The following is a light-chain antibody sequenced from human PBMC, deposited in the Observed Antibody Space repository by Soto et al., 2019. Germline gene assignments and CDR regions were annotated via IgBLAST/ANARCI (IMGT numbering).Light chain of an antibody. CDR2: EVT. V-gene: IGLV2-23*02. CDR3: CSYAGSSYVV. Sequence: QSVLTQPASVSGSPGQSITISCTGTSRDVGSYNLVSWYQQHPGKAPKLMIYEVTKRPSGVSNRFSGSKSGNTASLTISGLPAEDEADYYCCSYAGSSYVVFGGGTKVTVL. CDR1: SRDVGSYNL. J-gene: IGLJ2*01.